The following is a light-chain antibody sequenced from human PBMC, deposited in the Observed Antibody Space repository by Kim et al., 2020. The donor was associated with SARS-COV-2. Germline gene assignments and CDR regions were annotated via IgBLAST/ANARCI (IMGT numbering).Light chain of an antibody. CDR3: NSRDSSGNQWV. J-gene: IGLJ3*02. CDR1: SLRNFF. Sequence: SSELTQDPAVSVALGQTVRITCQGDSLRNFFASWYQQKPGQAPILVFYGKNNRHSGIPDRFSGSSSGNTASLTITAAQAEDEADYYCNSRDSSGNQWVFGGGTQLTFL. V-gene: IGLV3-19*01. CDR2: GKN.